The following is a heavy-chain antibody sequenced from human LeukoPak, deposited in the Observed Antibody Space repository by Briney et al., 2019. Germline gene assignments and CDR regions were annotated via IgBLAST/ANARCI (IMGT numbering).Heavy chain of an antibody. CDR1: GLTFSSYG. CDR3: ATAGTGESSSWISIFDY. CDR2: IWYDGSNK. Sequence: GGSLRLSCAASGLTFSSYGMHWVRQAPGKGLEWVAVIWYDGSNKYYADSVKGRFTISRDDSKNTLYLQMNRLKAEDTDVYYCATAGTGESSSWISIFDYWGQGTLVTVSS. V-gene: IGHV3-33*01. D-gene: IGHD6-13*01. J-gene: IGHJ4*02.